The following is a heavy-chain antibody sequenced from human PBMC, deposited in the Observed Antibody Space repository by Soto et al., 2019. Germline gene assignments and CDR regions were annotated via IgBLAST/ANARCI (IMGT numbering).Heavy chain of an antibody. V-gene: IGHV1-18*01. D-gene: IGHD2-15*01. Sequence: QVQLVQSGAEVKKPGASVKVSCKASGYTFTSYGISWVRQAPGQGLEWMGRISGYNGNSNYAQNLQGRVTMTPDTSTSTAYMERRSLRSDDTAVYFCAREDILDIVAGVVAPEGRGYWGQGSLVTVSS. CDR2: ISGYNGNS. CDR3: AREDILDIVAGVVAPEGRGY. J-gene: IGHJ4*02. CDR1: GYTFTSYG.